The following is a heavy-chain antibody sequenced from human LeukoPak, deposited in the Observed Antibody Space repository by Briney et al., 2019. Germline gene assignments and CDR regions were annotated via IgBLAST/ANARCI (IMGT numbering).Heavy chain of an antibody. D-gene: IGHD3-22*01. CDR2: INHSGST. J-gene: IGHJ4*02. V-gene: IGHV4-34*01. Sequence: SETLSLTCAVYGGSFSGYCWSWIRQPPGKGLEWIGEINHSGSTNYNPSLKSRVTISVDTSKNQFSLKLSSVTAADTAVYYCARNGLSDYDSSGYYYVYYWGQGTLVTVSS. CDR3: ARNGLSDYDSSGYYYVYY. CDR1: GGSFSGYC.